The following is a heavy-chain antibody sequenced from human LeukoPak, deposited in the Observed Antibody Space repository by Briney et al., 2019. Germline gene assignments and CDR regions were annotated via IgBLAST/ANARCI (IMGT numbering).Heavy chain of an antibody. CDR3: ARVRLSRFGELWY. CDR2: INPNSGGT. J-gene: IGHJ4*02. V-gene: IGHV1-2*02. CDR1: GYTFTGYY. D-gene: IGHD3-10*01. Sequence: ASVKVSCKASGYTFTGYYMHWVRQAPGQGLEWMGWINPNSGGTNYAQKFQGRVTMTRDTSISTAYMELSRLRSDDTAVYYCARVRLSRFGELWYWGQGTLVTVSS.